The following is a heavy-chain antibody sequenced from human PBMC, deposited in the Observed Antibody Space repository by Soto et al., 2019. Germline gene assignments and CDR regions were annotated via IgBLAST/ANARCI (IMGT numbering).Heavy chain of an antibody. Sequence: GSLRLSCAASGFTFSSYAMHWVRQAPGKGLEWVAVISYDGSNKYYTDSVKGRFTISRDNSKNTLYLQMNSLRDEDTAVYYCASHYDMWSGYLSPVDYWGQGTLVTVSS. D-gene: IGHD3-3*01. CDR1: GFTFSSYA. V-gene: IGHV3-30-3*01. CDR3: ASHYDMWSGYLSPVDY. CDR2: ISYDGSNK. J-gene: IGHJ4*02.